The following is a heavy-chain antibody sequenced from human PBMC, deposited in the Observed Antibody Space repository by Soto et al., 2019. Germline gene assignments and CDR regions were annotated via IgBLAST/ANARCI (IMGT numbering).Heavy chain of an antibody. V-gene: IGHV4-30-4*01. CDR2: IYYRAMP. D-gene: IGHD6-13*01. J-gene: IGHJ4*02. Sequence: KPSETLSLTCNVSGGSITRGDYYWSWLRQPPGKGLEWIGYIYYRAMPYYNPSLKSRATISVDTSKNQFSLSMTSVTAADTAVYYCARGSALLFYYFDYWGQGTPVTVSS. CDR3: ARGSALLFYYFDY. CDR1: GGSITRGDYY.